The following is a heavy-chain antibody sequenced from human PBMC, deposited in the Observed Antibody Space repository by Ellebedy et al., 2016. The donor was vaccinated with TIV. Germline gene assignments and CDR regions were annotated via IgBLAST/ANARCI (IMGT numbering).Heavy chain of an antibody. V-gene: IGHV3-7*01. Sequence: GGSLRLSCIASGFSFRSYWMSWVRQAPGKRLEWVANLRQDGDATYYVDSVKGRFTISRDNAKNSLYLQMNGLRAEDTAVYYCARRGSYGDYAVQVNPWFDPWGQGTLVTVSS. CDR2: LRQDGDAT. CDR1: GFSFRSYW. D-gene: IGHD4-17*01. J-gene: IGHJ5*02. CDR3: ARRGSYGDYAVQVNPWFDP.